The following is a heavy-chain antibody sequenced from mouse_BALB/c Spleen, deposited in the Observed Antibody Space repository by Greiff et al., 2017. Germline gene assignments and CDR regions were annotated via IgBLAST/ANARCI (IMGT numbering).Heavy chain of an antibody. CDR2: INPSTGYT. V-gene: IGHV1-7*01. J-gene: IGHJ4*01. Sequence: VQLKESGAELAKPGASVKMSCKASGYTFTSYWMHWVKQRPGQGLEWIGYINPSTGYTEYNQKFKDKATLTADKSSSTAYMQLSSLTSEDSTVYYCARRGHGSYMDYWGQGTSVTVSS. CDR3: ARRGHGSYMDY. CDR1: GYTFTSYW.